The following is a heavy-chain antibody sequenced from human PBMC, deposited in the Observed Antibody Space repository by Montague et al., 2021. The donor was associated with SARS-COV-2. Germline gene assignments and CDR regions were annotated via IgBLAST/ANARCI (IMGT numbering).Heavy chain of an antibody. V-gene: IGHV4-34*01. CDR2: INHSGST. D-gene: IGHD3-22*01. Sequence: SETLSLTCAVYGGSFSDYYWSWIRQPPGKGLEWIGEINHSGSTNYNPSLRSRVTISVDTSKNQFSLKLSAVTAADTAVYYCARGAPTISMILVVMTGAGWYFDLWGRGTPVPVSS. CDR1: GGSFSDYY. J-gene: IGHJ2*01. CDR3: ARGAPTISMILVVMTGAGWYFDL.